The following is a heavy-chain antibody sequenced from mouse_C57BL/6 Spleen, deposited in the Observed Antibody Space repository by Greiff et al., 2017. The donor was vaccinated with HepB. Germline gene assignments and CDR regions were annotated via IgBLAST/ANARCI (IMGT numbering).Heavy chain of an antibody. CDR1: GFNIKDDY. Sequence: EVQLQQSGAELVRPGASVKLSCTASGFNIKDDYMHWVKQRPEQGLEWIGWIDPENGDTEYASKFQGKATITADTSSNTAYLQPSSLTSEDTAVYYCTASNYFDYWGQGTTLTVSS. V-gene: IGHV14-4*01. CDR2: IDPENGDT. D-gene: IGHD5-1*01. J-gene: IGHJ2*01. CDR3: TASNYFDY.